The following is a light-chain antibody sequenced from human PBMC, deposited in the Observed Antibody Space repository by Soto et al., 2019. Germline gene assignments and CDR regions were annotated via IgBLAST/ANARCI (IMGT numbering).Light chain of an antibody. Sequence: IVLTQSPGPLSLSPGERVTLSCRASQSVTTRLAWYQHNPGQAPTLLMSGASNRASGVPVRFSGSRSGTDFTLTITRLEPEDFALYYCQQYGGSPITFGLGTRLEIK. J-gene: IGKJ5*01. CDR1: QSVTTR. V-gene: IGKV3-20*01. CDR2: GAS. CDR3: QQYGGSPIT.